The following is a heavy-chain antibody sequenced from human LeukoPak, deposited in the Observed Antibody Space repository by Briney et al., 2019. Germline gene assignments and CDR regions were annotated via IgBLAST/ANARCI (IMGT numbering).Heavy chain of an antibody. CDR3: ARFGVDYDMDV. J-gene: IGHJ6*02. V-gene: IGHV4-59*11. Sequence: SETLSLTCTVSGGSISGHYWTWVRQPPGEGLEWIGQIHYSGKADYNPSLRSRITISVDTSKNQMSLKVTSVTAADTAVYYCARFGVDYDMDVWGQETTVTVS. CDR1: GGSISGHY. CDR2: IHYSGKA. D-gene: IGHD3-16*01.